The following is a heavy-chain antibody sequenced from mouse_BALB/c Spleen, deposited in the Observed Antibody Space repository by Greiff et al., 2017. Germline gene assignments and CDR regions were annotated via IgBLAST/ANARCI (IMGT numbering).Heavy chain of an antibody. D-gene: IGHD1-1*01. Sequence: EVKLQESGAELVKPGASVKLSCTASGFNIKDTYMHWVKQRPEQGLEWIGRIDPANGNTKYDPKFQGKATITADTSSNTAYLQLSSLTSEDTAVYYCEYGSKRVSFDYWGQGTTLTVSS. CDR2: IDPANGNT. J-gene: IGHJ2*01. CDR1: GFNIKDTY. V-gene: IGHV14-3*02. CDR3: EYGSKRVSFDY.